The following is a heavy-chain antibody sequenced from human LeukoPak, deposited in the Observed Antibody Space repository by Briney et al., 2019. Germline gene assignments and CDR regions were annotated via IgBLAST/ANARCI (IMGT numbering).Heavy chain of an antibody. V-gene: IGHV3-23*01. Sequence: GSLRLSCVVSGFTFSSYAMSWVRQAPGKGLEWVSGISGSGGSTYYADSVKGRFTISRDNSKNTLYLQMNSLRAEDTAVYYCAKAVGDTMVRGVIIWGDAFDIWGQGTMVTVSS. J-gene: IGHJ3*02. CDR3: AKAVGDTMVRGVIIWGDAFDI. CDR2: ISGSGGST. CDR1: GFTFSSYA. D-gene: IGHD3-10*01.